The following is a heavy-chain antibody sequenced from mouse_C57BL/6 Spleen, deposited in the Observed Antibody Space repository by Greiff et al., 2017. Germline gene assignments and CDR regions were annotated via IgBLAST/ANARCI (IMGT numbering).Heavy chain of an antibody. CDR1: GYTFTSYW. CDR2: IYPSDSET. Sequence: VQLQQPGAELVRPGSSVKLSCKASGYTFTSYWMDWVKQRPGQGLEWIGNIYPSDSETHYNQKFKDKATLTVDKSSSTAYMQLSSLTSEDSAVYYCARRGRVRTFDYWGQGTTLTVSS. V-gene: IGHV1-61*01. D-gene: IGHD2-2*01. CDR3: ARRGRVRTFDY. J-gene: IGHJ2*01.